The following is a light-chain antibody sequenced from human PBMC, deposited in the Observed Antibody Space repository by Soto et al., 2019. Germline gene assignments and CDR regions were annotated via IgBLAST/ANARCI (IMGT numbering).Light chain of an antibody. J-gene: IGLJ1*01. V-gene: IGLV2-11*01. CDR1: SSDVGGYNY. CDR2: DVS. Sequence: QSALTQPRSVSGSPGQSVTISCTGTSSDVGGYNYVSWYQQHPGKAPKLMIYDVSKRPSGVPDRFSGSKSGNTASLTISGLQDEDEADYYCYSYGGSYNVFGTGTKLTVL. CDR3: YSYGGSYNV.